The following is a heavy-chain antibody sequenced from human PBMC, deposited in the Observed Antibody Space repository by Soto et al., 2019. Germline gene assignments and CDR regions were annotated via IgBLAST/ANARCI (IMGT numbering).Heavy chain of an antibody. CDR1: GFTFKTYW. CDR3: AKLYWNPRYFDY. Sequence: GGSLRLSCEVSGFTFKTYWMSWVRQAPGKGLEWVSTITDSGGRTDYADSVKGRFTISRDNSKSTLYLQMNNLRADDTAVYYCAKLYWNPRYFDYWGQGARVTVSS. J-gene: IGHJ4*02. V-gene: IGHV3-23*01. CDR2: ITDSGGRT. D-gene: IGHD1-1*01.